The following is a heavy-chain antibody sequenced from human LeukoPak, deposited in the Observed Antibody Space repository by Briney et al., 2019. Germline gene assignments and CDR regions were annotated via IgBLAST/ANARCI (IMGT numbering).Heavy chain of an antibody. D-gene: IGHD2-2*02. CDR3: ARGNKLLYPLCNY. CDR1: GYTFTSSG. Sequence: ASVKVSCKASGYTFTSSGISWVRQAPGQGLEWMGWISAYNGNTNYAQNLQGRLTMTRDTSTSTAYIELRSLRSDDTAVYYCARGNKLLYPLCNYWGQGTLVTVSS. J-gene: IGHJ4*02. CDR2: ISAYNGNT. V-gene: IGHV1-18*01.